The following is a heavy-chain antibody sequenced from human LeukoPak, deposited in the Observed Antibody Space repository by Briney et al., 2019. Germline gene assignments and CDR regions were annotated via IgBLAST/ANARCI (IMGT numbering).Heavy chain of an antibody. J-gene: IGHJ4*02. D-gene: IGHD2-15*01. CDR1: GFTFDDYA. Sequence: PGGSLRLSCAASGFTFDDYAMSWVRQAPGKGLEWVSSINWNGGTTPYADSVKGRFTISRDNSKNTLYLQMNNLRAEDTAVYYCAPRVVGSAPFDYWGQGTLVTVSS. CDR2: INWNGGTT. V-gene: IGHV3-20*04. CDR3: APRVVGSAPFDY.